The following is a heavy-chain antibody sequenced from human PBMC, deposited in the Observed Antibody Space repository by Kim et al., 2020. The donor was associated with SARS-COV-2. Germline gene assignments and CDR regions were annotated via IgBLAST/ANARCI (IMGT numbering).Heavy chain of an antibody. D-gene: IGHD6-19*01. CDR3: ARLSGGWYGDY. V-gene: IGHV4-39*01. J-gene: IGHJ4*02. CDR2: T. Sequence: TYYNPSLKSRVTISVDTSKNQFSLKLSSVTAADTAVYYCARLSGGWYGDYWGQGTLVTVSS.